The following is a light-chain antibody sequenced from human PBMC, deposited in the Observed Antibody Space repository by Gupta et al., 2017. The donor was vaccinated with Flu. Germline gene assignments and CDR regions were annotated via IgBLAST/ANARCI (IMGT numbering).Light chain of an antibody. CDR1: QSLVFSDGNTY. Sequence: DAVLTPSPLSLCLILGQPASLTRRASQSLVFSDGNTYLTWFQQRPDQSPRRLLYIVSNRDSGVPVRFSGSGSGTELALKISMVEAEDVGVYYCVQGTHWPRSVTFGPGTKVEIK. CDR3: VQGTHWPRSVT. J-gene: IGKJ3*01. CDR2: IVS. V-gene: IGKV2-30*01.